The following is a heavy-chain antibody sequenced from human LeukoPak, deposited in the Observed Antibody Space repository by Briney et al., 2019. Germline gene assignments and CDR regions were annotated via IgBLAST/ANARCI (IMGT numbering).Heavy chain of an antibody. CDR3: ARGLYSRSSEYWFDP. Sequence: ASVKVSCKASGYTFTSHDINWVRQATGQGLEWMGWMNPNSGNTGYAQRFQGRVTMTRDISTSTAYMELSSLRSEDTAVYYCARGLYSRSSEYWFDPWCQGTLVTVSS. CDR1: GYTFTSHD. CDR2: MNPNSGNT. J-gene: IGHJ5*02. D-gene: IGHD6-6*01. V-gene: IGHV1-8*01.